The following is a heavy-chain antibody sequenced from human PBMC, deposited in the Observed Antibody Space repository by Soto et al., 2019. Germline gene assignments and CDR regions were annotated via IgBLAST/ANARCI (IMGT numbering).Heavy chain of an antibody. J-gene: IGHJ5*02. CDR1: ALSFRNFA. CDR3: AQGLGENFPFSRYFDT. D-gene: IGHD3-10*01. Sequence: XGSLRLSFAASALSFRNFALTWVRQIAGKEMEWVSTIGTGGDTYYAESVKGRVTISRDDLKTTMYLQMNSLRADDAAVYYCAQGLGENFPFSRYFDTWGQGIQVTVSS. V-gene: IGHV3-23*01. CDR2: IGTGGDT.